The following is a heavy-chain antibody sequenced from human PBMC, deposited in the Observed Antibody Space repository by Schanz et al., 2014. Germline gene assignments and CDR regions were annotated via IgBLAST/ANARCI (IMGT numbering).Heavy chain of an antibody. CDR2: INTGSNYI. Sequence: EVQLLESGGGLVQPGGSLKLSCAASGLIFSNYVMSWVRQAPGKGLEWISFINTGSNYINYADSVKGRFTISGDSSKYTVYLQMNSLRADDTAVYYCAKGPYYYYYMDVWGNGTTVTVSS. CDR3: AKGPYYYYYMDV. CDR1: GLIFSNYV. J-gene: IGHJ6*03. V-gene: IGHV3-23*03.